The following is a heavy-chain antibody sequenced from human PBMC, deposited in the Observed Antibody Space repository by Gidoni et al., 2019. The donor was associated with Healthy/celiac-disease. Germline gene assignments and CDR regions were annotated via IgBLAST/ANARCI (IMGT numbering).Heavy chain of an antibody. CDR3: ARAMDTAILNAFDI. V-gene: IGHV3-48*01. Sequence: EVQLVESGGGLVQPGGSLRPSWAASGFTFSSYSMNWVRQAPGKGLEWVSYISSSSSPIYYADSVKGRFTISRDNAKNSLYLQMNSLRAEDTAVYYCARAMDTAILNAFDIWGQGTMVTVSS. J-gene: IGHJ3*02. CDR2: ISSSSSPI. D-gene: IGHD5-18*01. CDR1: GFTFSSYS.